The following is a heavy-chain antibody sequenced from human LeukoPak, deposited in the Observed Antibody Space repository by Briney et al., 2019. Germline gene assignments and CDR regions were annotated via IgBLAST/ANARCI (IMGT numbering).Heavy chain of an antibody. CDR2: IYPGDSDT. CDR1: GYTSTNYW. D-gene: IGHD4-11*01. CDR3: ARRRGLPVAFDI. V-gene: IGHV5-51*01. J-gene: IGHJ3*02. Sequence: GESLKISCEASGYTSTNYWIGWVRQMPGKGLEWMGIIYPGDSDTRYSPSFQGQVTISADKSISTAYLQWSSLKASDTAMYYCARRRGLPVAFDIWGQGTMVTVSS.